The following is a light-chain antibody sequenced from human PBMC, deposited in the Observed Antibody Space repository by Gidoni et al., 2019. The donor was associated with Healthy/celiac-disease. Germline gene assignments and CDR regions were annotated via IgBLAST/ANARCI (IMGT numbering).Light chain of an antibody. Sequence: DIQMIQSPSSLSASVGDRVTITCQASQDISNYLNWYQQKPGKAPKLLIYDASNLETGVPSRFSGSGSGTDFTFTISSLQPEDIATYYWQQYDNRPSFGPGTKVDIK. V-gene: IGKV1-33*01. J-gene: IGKJ3*01. CDR3: QQYDNRPS. CDR1: QDISNY. CDR2: DAS.